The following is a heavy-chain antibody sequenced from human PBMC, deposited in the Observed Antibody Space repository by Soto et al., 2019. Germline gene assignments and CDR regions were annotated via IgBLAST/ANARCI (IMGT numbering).Heavy chain of an antibody. CDR1: GGSISSYY. Sequence: PSETLSLTCTVSGGSISSYYWSWIRQPPGKGLEWIGYIYYSGSTNYNPSLKSRATISVDTSKNQFSLKLSSVTAADTAVYYCARHRYSSGRYEDNWFDPWGQGTLVTVSS. J-gene: IGHJ5*02. V-gene: IGHV4-59*08. CDR3: ARHRYSSGRYEDNWFDP. D-gene: IGHD6-19*01. CDR2: IYYSGST.